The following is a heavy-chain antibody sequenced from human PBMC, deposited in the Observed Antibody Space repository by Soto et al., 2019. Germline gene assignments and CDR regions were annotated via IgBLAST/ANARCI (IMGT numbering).Heavy chain of an antibody. J-gene: IGHJ6*02. CDR1: GYTFISYG. CDR3: AGRGKYVTTGVGSFYGRDV. Sequence: QVQLVQSGAEVKKPGASVKVSCKASGYTFISYGISRVPQAPGLGLERMAWISACNGNTNYAQKFQGRVTMNTDTSTTTAFMEPSSRRSAATTVYYCAGRGKYVTTGVGSFYGRDVWGQGTAVTVSS. D-gene: IGHD2-8*01. CDR2: ISACNGNT. V-gene: IGHV1-18*01.